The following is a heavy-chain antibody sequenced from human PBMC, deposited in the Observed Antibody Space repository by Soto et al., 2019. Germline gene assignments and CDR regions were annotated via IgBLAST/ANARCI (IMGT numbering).Heavy chain of an antibody. CDR3: ARGGFIFGVVAYDY. CDR1: GGSISSSNC. CDR2: IYHSGST. V-gene: IGHV4-4*02. D-gene: IGHD3-3*01. J-gene: IGHJ4*02. Sequence: NPSETMSLTCAASGGSISSSNCWSWVSLPPGKGLEWIGEIYHSGSTNYNPSLKSRVTISVDTSKNQFSLKLSSVTAADTAVYYCARGGFIFGVVAYDYWGQGTLVTVSS.